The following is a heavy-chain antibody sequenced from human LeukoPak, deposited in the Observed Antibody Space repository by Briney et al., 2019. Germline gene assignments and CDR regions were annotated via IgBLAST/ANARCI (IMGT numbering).Heavy chain of an antibody. CDR1: RFTFSSYS. CDR3: ARVSVRYATYYYYYMDV. J-gene: IGHJ6*03. Sequence: NSGGSLRLSCAASRFTFSSYSMSWVRQAPGKGLEWVSSISTGSSYIYYADSVKGRFTISRDNSKNTLYLQMNSLRAEDTAVYYCARVSVRYATYYYYYMDVWGKGTTVTVSS. V-gene: IGHV3-21*01. CDR2: ISTGSSYI. D-gene: IGHD5-24*01.